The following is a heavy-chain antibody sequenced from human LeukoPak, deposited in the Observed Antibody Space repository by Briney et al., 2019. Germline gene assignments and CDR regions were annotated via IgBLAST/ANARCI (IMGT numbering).Heavy chain of an antibody. V-gene: IGHV4-30-2*01. Sequence: PSETLSLTCAVSGGSISSGGYSWSWIRQPPGKGLEWIGYIYHSGSTYYNPSLKSRVTISVDRSKNQFSLKLSSVTAADTAVYYCARGRTTVVTPPLAFDIWGQGTMVTVSS. D-gene: IGHD4-17*01. CDR2: IYHSGST. CDR1: GGSISSGGYS. J-gene: IGHJ3*02. CDR3: ARGRTTVVTPPLAFDI.